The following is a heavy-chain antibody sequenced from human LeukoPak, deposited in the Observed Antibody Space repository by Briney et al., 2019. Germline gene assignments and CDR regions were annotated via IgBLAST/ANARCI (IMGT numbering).Heavy chain of an antibody. V-gene: IGHV4-4*02. D-gene: IGHD1-26*01. CDR1: GGSISSSNW. CDR2: IYHSGST. Sequence: SGTLSLTCAVSGGSISSSNWWSWVRQPPGKGLEWIGEIYHSGSTNYNPSLESRVTISVDKSKNQFSLKLSSVTAADTAVYYCARLRVGATGDFDYWGQGTLVTVSS. CDR3: ARLRVGATGDFDY. J-gene: IGHJ4*02.